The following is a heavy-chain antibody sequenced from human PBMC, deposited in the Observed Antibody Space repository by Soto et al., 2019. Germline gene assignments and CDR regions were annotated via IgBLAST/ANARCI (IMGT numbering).Heavy chain of an antibody. Sequence: GGSLRLSCAASGFTFSSYAMSWVRQAPGKGPEWVSAISGSGGSTYYADSVKGRFTISRDNSKNTLYLQMNSLRAEDTAVYYCAKDLGITMIVVVITTPDAFDIWGQGTMVTVS. CDR1: GFTFSSYA. J-gene: IGHJ3*02. D-gene: IGHD3-22*01. CDR3: AKDLGITMIVVVITTPDAFDI. V-gene: IGHV3-23*01. CDR2: ISGSGGST.